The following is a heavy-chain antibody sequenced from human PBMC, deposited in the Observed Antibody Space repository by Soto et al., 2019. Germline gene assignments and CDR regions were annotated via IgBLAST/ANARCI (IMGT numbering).Heavy chain of an antibody. CDR2: ISSSGGTT. CDR3: ATHGGHYYYYYGVDV. Sequence: EVQLLESGGGLVQPGGSLRLSCAASGFTFSSYAMSWVRQAPGKGLEWVSGISSSGGTTSYADSVKGRFTISRDTSMDPLYQEMNSLRAEDTAVYYCATHGGHYYYYYGVDVWGQGTTVTVSS. D-gene: IGHD3-16*01. J-gene: IGHJ6*02. CDR1: GFTFSSYA. V-gene: IGHV3-23*01.